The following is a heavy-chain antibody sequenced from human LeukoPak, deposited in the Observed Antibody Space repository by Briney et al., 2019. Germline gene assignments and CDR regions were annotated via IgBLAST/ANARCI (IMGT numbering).Heavy chain of an antibody. Sequence: GGSLRLSCAASGNYWMHWVRQAPGEGLVWVSHINSDGSWTSYADSVKGRFTISKDNAKNTVYLQMNNLRAEDTAVYYCVSFYETYWGRGTLVTVSS. CDR2: INSDGSWT. V-gene: IGHV3-74*01. CDR3: VSFYETY. CDR1: GNYW. D-gene: IGHD2-2*01. J-gene: IGHJ4*02.